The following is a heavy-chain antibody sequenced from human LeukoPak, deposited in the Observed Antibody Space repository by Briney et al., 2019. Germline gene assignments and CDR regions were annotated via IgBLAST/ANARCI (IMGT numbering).Heavy chain of an antibody. CDR1: GFTFSSYW. CDR3: ASDRVFYGLDV. J-gene: IGHJ6*02. CDR2: IKSDGSET. Sequence: GGSLRLSCAASGFTFSSYWMHWARQAPGKGLMWVSRIKSDGSETSYADSVNGRFTISRDNARNTLYLQMNSLRPEDTAIYYCASDRVFYGLDVWGQGTTVTVSS. V-gene: IGHV3-74*01. D-gene: IGHD3-10*01.